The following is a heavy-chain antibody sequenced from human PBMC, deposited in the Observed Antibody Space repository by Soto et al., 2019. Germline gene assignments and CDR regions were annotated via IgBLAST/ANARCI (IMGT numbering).Heavy chain of an antibody. CDR2: IWFDGIKE. CDR3: TRATFDV. J-gene: IGHJ6*02. CDR1: GFDFTTYA. V-gene: IGHV3-33*01. Sequence: GGSLRLSCAVTGFDFTTYAMHWVRLTPDKGLEWVAIIWFDGIKEFYAESVRGRFTISIDTSKNTVFLQMNNVRAEDTALYYCTRATFDVWGEGTTV.